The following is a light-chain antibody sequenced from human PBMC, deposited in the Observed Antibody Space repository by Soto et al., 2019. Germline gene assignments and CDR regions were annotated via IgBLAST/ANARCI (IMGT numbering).Light chain of an antibody. V-gene: IGKV3-15*01. J-gene: IGKJ5*01. CDR3: QQRYNWTIT. CDR1: QSVSGN. CDR2: AES. Sequence: VMTQSPATLSVSPGDSATLSCRASQSVSGNLAWYQQKTGQAPRILIYAESTRATGIPDRLSGSGSGTELNLTISRLQSEDFAVYYCQQRYNWTITFGQGTRLEIK.